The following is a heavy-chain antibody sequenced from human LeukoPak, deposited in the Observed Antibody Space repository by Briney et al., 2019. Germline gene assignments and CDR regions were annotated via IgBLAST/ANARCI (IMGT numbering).Heavy chain of an antibody. CDR1: GGSISSYY. J-gene: IGHJ4*02. D-gene: IGHD3-9*01. Sequence: SETLSLTCTVSGGSISSYYWSWIRQPAGKGLEWIGRIYTSGSTNYNPSLKSRVTMSVDTSKNQFSLKLSSVTAADTAVYYRAAAADYDILTGSQTAYYFDYWGQGTLVTVSS. CDR2: IYTSGST. V-gene: IGHV4-4*07. CDR3: AAAADYDILTGSQTAYYFDY.